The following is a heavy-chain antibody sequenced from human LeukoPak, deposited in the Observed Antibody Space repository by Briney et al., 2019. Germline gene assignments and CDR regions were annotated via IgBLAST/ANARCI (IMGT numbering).Heavy chain of an antibody. V-gene: IGHV4-34*01. CDR2: INHSGST. CDR1: GGSFSGYY. CDR3: ARDATVTTFDY. D-gene: IGHD4-17*01. Sequence: PSYTLSLTCAVYGGSFSGYYWSWIRQPPGKGLEWIGEINHSGSTNYNPSLKSRVTISVDTSKNQFSLKLSSVTAADTAVYYCARDATVTTFDYWGQGTLVTVSS. J-gene: IGHJ4*02.